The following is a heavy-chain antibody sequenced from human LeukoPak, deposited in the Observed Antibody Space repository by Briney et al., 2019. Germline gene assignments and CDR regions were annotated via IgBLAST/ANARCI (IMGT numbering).Heavy chain of an antibody. CDR3: ARGPIDYYSSRSDYRFDP. J-gene: IGHJ5*02. D-gene: IGHD6-13*01. Sequence: GGSLRLSCAASGFTFSDYGMHWVRQAPGKGLEWVAVVSYDASNQYYADSVKGRFTISRDSSKNTLYLQMNSLRPEDTAVYYCARGPIDYYSSRSDYRFDPWGQGTLVTVSS. CDR1: GFTFSDYG. CDR2: VSYDASNQ. V-gene: IGHV3-30*03.